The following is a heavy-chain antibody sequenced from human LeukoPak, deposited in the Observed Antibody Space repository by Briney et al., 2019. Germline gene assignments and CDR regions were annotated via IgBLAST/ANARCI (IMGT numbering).Heavy chain of an antibody. J-gene: IGHJ4*02. V-gene: IGHV1-18*01. D-gene: IGHD2-2*01. CDR2: ISAYNGNT. CDR3: ASPSHCSSTSCLEFDY. CDR1: GYTFTSCG. Sequence: ASVKVSCKASGYTFTSCGISWARQAPGQGLEWMGWISAYNGNTNYAQKLQGSVTMTTDTSTSTAYMELRSLRSDDTAVYYCASPSHCSSTSCLEFDYWGQGTLVTVSS.